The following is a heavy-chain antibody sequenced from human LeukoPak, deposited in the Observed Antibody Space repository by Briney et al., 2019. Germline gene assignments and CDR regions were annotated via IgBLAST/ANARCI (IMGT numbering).Heavy chain of an antibody. Sequence: PGGSLRLSCAASGVTFSSYAMSWVRQAPGKGLEWVSAISGSGGSTYYADSVKGRFTISRDNSKNTLYLQMNSLRAEDTAVYYCAKKHLAAAGTNWFDPWGQGTLVTVSS. CDR1: GVTFSSYA. CDR2: ISGSGGST. CDR3: AKKHLAAAGTNWFDP. J-gene: IGHJ5*02. V-gene: IGHV3-23*01. D-gene: IGHD6-13*01.